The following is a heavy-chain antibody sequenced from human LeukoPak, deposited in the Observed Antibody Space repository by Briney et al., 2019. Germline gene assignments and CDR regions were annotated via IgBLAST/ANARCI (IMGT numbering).Heavy chain of an antibody. J-gene: IGHJ4*02. D-gene: IGHD1-26*01. CDR2: ISAYNGNT. Sequence: GASVKVSCKASGYTFTNYGISWVRQAPGQGLEWMGWISAYNGNTHYAQNLQGRVTMTTDTSTSTAYMELKSLRSDDTAVYYCARALVNGGSSLDYWGQGTLVTVSS. CDR1: GYTFTNYG. CDR3: ARALVNGGSSLDY. V-gene: IGHV1-18*01.